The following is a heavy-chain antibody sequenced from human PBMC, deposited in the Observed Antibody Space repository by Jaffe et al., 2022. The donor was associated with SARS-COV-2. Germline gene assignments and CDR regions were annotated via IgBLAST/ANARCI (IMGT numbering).Heavy chain of an antibody. D-gene: IGHD5-18*01. CDR1: GFTFSSYG. J-gene: IGHJ4*02. Sequence: QVQLVESGGGVVQPGRSLRLSCAASGFTFSSYGMHWVRQAPGKGLEWVAVIWYDGSNKYYADSVKGRFTISRDNSKNTLYLQMNSLRAEDTAVYYCARAGYSYGYGGECHPDYWGQGTLVTVSS. CDR3: ARAGYSYGYGGECHPDY. V-gene: IGHV3-33*01. CDR2: IWYDGSNK.